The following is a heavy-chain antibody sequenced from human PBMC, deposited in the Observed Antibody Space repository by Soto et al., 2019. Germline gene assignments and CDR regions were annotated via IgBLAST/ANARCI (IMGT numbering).Heavy chain of an antibody. D-gene: IGHD2-15*01. CDR3: ARYIVVVVAASGAYAGFDY. J-gene: IGHJ4*02. CDR1: GGSFSGYY. V-gene: IGHV4-34*01. Sequence: PSETLSLTCAVYGGSFSGYYWSWIRQPPGKGLEWIGEINHSGSTNYNPSLKSRVTISVDTSKNQFSLKLSSVTAADTAVYYCARYIVVVVAASGAYAGFDYWGQGTLVTSPQ. CDR2: INHSGST.